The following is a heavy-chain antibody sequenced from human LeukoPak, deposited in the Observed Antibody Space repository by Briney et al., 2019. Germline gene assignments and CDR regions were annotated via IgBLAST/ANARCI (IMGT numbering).Heavy chain of an antibody. V-gene: IGHV4-61*02. D-gene: IGHD6-13*01. Sequence: PSQTLSLTCTVSGGSISSGSYYWSWIRQPAGKGLEWIGRIYTSGSTNYNPSLKSRVTMSVDTSKNQFSLKLSSVTAADTAVYYCARERSSWRPFDYWGQGTLVTVSS. CDR3: ARERSSWRPFDY. CDR1: GGSISSGSYY. CDR2: IYTSGST. J-gene: IGHJ4*02.